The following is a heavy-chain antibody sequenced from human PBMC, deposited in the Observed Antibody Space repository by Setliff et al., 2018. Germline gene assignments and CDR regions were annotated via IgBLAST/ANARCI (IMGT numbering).Heavy chain of an antibody. CDR3: AKPQVELRWGFES. CDR2: IYSGDRNT. V-gene: IGHV3-23*03. Sequence: GGSLRLSCAASGFTFSRYWMYWVRQAPGKGLEWVSTIYSGDRNTFYTDSVKGRFTIFRDGSKNTLFLHMTSLRAEDTAVYYCAKPQVELRWGFESWGQGTPVTVPQ. D-gene: IGHD1-7*01. CDR1: GFTFSRYW. J-gene: IGHJ4*02.